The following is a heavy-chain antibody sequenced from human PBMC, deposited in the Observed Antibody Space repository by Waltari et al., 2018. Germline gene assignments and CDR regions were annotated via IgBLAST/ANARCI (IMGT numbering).Heavy chain of an antibody. V-gene: IGHV4-34*01. CDR2: INHSGST. CDR3: ARGRWFGELLGNDY. Sequence: QVQLQQWGAGLLKPSETLSLTCAVYGGSFSGYYWSWIRPPPGKGLEWIGEINHSGSTNYNPSLKSRVTISVDTSKNQFSLKLSSVTAADTAVYYCARGRWFGELLGNDYWGQGTLVTVSS. CDR1: GGSFSGYY. J-gene: IGHJ4*02. D-gene: IGHD3-10*01.